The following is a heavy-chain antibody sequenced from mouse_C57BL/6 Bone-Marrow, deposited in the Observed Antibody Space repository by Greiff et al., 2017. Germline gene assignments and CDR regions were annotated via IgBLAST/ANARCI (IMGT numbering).Heavy chain of an antibody. D-gene: IGHD2-4*01. CDR3: ARDDYVDWYFDV. J-gene: IGHJ1*03. Sequence: VQLQQPGAELVKPGASVKMSCKASGYTFTSYWITWVKQRPGQGLEWIGDIYPGSGSTNYNEKFKSKATLTVDTSSSTAYMQLSRLTSEDSAVYYCARDDYVDWYFDVWGTGTTVTVSS. CDR2: IYPGSGST. V-gene: IGHV1-55*01. CDR1: GYTFTSYW.